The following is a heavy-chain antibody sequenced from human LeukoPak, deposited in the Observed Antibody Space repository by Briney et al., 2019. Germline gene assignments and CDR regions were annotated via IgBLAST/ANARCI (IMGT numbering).Heavy chain of an antibody. D-gene: IGHD3-22*01. Sequence: SETLSLTCAAYGGSFSGYYWSWIRQPPGKGLEWIGEINHSGSTNYNPSLKSRVTISVDKSKNQFSLKLSSVTAADTAVYYCARGRYDSRIFDYWGQGTLVTVSS. J-gene: IGHJ4*02. CDR2: INHSGST. CDR3: ARGRYDSRIFDY. V-gene: IGHV4-34*01. CDR1: GGSFSGYY.